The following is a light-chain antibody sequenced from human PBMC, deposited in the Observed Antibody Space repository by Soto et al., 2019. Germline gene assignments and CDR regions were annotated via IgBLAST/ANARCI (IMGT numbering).Light chain of an antibody. V-gene: IGLV2-14*01. CDR3: ATWDDSVDGPV. J-gene: IGLJ2*01. Sequence: QSALTQPASVSGSPGQSITISCTGTSSDVGSYNYVSWYQQHPGKAPKLMIYEVSDRPSGISSRFSGSKSGNTASLTISGLQTEDEADYYCATWDDSVDGPVFGGGTKVTVL. CDR1: SSDVGSYNY. CDR2: EVS.